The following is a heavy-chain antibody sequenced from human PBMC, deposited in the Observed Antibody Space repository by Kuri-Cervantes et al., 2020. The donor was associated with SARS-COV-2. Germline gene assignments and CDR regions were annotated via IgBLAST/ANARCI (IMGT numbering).Heavy chain of an antibody. CDR1: GFTFSNYW. Sequence: GGSLRLSCAASGFTFSNYWMSWVRQSPGKGLEWVANIKQDGSEKYYVDSVKGRFIISRDNAKNSLYLQMNSLRAEDTAVYYCARLRRHNNAWFVTGYYMDVWGKGTTVTVSS. CDR2: IKQDGSEK. CDR3: ARLRRHNNAWFVTGYYMDV. J-gene: IGHJ6*03. D-gene: IGHD3-10*01. V-gene: IGHV3-7*02.